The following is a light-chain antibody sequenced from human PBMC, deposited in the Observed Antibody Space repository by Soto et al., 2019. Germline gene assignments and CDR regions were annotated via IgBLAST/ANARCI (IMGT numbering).Light chain of an antibody. V-gene: IGKV1-5*01. CDR3: QQYETFSGT. CDR1: QSVSGW. J-gene: IGKJ1*01. Sequence: DIQITQSPSTLSASVGDTVTVTCRASQSVSGWLAWYGQKPGEAPKLLIYDASALQRGVPSRFSGSGAGTKFTRTIASLQPDDFATDYCQQYETFSGTFGPGTKVDIK. CDR2: DAS.